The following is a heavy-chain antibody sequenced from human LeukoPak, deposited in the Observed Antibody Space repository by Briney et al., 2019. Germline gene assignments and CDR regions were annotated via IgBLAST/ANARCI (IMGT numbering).Heavy chain of an antibody. CDR3: ARLDSSGWYYFDY. CDR2: INPGKSDT. D-gene: IGHD6-19*01. Sequence: GESLKISCKGSEYSFTTYWIGWVRQMPGKGLEYMGIINPGKSDTRYSPSFQGQVTISADKSISTAYLQWSSLKASDTAMYYCARLDSSGWYYFDYWGQGTLVTVSS. J-gene: IGHJ4*02. CDR1: EYSFTTYW. V-gene: IGHV5-51*01.